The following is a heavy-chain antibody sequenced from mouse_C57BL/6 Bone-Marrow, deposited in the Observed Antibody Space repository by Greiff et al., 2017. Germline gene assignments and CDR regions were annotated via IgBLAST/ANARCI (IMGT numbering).Heavy chain of an antibody. CDR3: ARRSYYYGSTYYAMDY. V-gene: IGHV3-6*01. J-gene: IGHJ4*01. Sequence: EVQRVESGPGLVKPSQSLSLTCSVTGYSITSGYYWNWIRQFPGNKLEWMGYISYDGSNNYNPSLKNRISITRDTSKNQFFLKLNSVTTEDTATYYCARRSYYYGSTYYAMDYWGQGTSVTVSS. CDR1: GYSITSGYY. CDR2: ISYDGSN. D-gene: IGHD1-1*01.